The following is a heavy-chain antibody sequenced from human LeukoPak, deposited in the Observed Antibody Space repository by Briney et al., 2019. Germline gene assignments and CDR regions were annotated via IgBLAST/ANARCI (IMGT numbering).Heavy chain of an antibody. J-gene: IGHJ3*02. D-gene: IGHD2-2*01. V-gene: IGHV1-69*05. CDR1: GGTFSIYA. CDR2: IIPIFGTA. CDR3: ARDRGCSSTSCSDAFDI. Sequence: SVTVSCKASGGTFSIYAISWVRQAPGQGLEWMGGIIPIFGTANYAQKFQGRVTITTDESTSTAYMELSSLRSEDTAVYYCARDRGCSSTSCSDAFDIWGQGTMVTVSS.